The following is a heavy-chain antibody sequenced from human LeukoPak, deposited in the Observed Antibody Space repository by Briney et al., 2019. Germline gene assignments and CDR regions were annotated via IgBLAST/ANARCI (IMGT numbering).Heavy chain of an antibody. D-gene: IGHD6-19*01. V-gene: IGHV3-23*01. CDR2: ISESGTGT. Sequence: PGGSLRLSCAASGVTFSRYAMSWVRQAPGKGLEWVSAISESGTGTYYVDSVKGRFTISRDNSKNTLSLQMNSLRAEDTAVYYCAKEQWLPDYWGQGTLVTVSS. J-gene: IGHJ4*02. CDR1: GVTFSRYA. CDR3: AKEQWLPDY.